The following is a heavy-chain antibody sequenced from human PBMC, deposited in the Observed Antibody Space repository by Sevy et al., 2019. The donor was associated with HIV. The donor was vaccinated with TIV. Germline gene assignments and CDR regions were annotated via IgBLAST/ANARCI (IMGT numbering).Heavy chain of an antibody. Sequence: GGSLRLSCAASGFTFSSYAMHWVRQAPGKGLEWVAVISYDGSNKYYADSVKGRFTISRDNSKNTLYLQTNSLRAEDTAVYYCARNEYYYDSSGYLTDPYYFDYWGQGTLVTVSS. D-gene: IGHD3-22*01. CDR1: GFTFSSYA. CDR3: ARNEYYYDSSGYLTDPYYFDY. J-gene: IGHJ4*02. V-gene: IGHV3-30-3*01. CDR2: ISYDGSNK.